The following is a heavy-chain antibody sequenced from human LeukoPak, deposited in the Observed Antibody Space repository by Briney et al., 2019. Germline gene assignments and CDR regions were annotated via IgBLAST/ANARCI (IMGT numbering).Heavy chain of an antibody. D-gene: IGHD3-3*01. CDR1: GFTFSSYG. CDR2: IRYDGSNK. V-gene: IGHV3-30*02. CDR3: AKVLRFLEWLGNSGDV. Sequence: PGGSLRLSCAASGFTFSSYGMHWVRQAPGKGLEWVAFIRYDGSNKYYADSVKSRFTISRDNSKNTLYLQMNSLRAEDTAVYYCAKVLRFLEWLGNSGDVWGKGTTVTVSS. J-gene: IGHJ6*04.